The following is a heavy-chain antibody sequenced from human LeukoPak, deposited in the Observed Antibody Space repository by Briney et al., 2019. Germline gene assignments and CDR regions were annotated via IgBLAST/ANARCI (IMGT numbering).Heavy chain of an antibody. V-gene: IGHV4-59*01. D-gene: IGHD3-10*01. CDR3: ARGGYYGSGNDFRFDP. J-gene: IGHJ5*02. Sequence: SETLSLTCTVSGDSISNYYWSWIRQPPGKGLEWIGSIYYSGSTNYKPSLKSRVTISVDTSKNQFSLKLSSVTAADTAVYYCARGGYYGSGNDFRFDPWGQGTLVTVSS. CDR1: GDSISNYY. CDR2: IYYSGST.